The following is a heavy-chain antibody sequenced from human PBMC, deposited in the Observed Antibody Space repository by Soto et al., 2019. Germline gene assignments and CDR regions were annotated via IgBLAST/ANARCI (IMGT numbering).Heavy chain of an antibody. D-gene: IGHD3-22*01. CDR2: ISGSGGST. CDR1: GFNFSRYS. V-gene: IGHV3-23*01. CDR3: AKLETYYYDSSGYESDY. Sequence: GSLRLACAASGFNFSRYSLWLCLESAVEGLEWVSAISGSGGSTYYADSVKGRFTISRDNSKNTLYLQMNSLRAEDTAVYYCAKLETYYYDSSGYESDYWGQGTLVTVSS. J-gene: IGHJ4*02.